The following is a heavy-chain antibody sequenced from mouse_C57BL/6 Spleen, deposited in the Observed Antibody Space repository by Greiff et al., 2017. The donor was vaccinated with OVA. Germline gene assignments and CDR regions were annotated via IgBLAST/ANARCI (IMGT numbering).Heavy chain of an antibody. Sequence: VQLQQSGPELVKPGASVKISCKASGYTFTDYYMNWVKQSHGKSLEWIGDINPNNGGTSYNQKFKGKATLTVDKSFSTAYMELRSLTSEDSAVYYCASYYGSSSFAYWGQGTLVTVSA. CDR2: INPNNGGT. J-gene: IGHJ3*01. V-gene: IGHV1-26*01. D-gene: IGHD1-1*01. CDR1: GYTFTDYY. CDR3: ASYYGSSSFAY.